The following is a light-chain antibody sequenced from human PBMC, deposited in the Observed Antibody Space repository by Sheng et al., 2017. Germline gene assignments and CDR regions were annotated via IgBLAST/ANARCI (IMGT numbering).Light chain of an antibody. CDR2: DEA. V-gene: IGKV3-11*01. Sequence: VLTQSPATLSLSPGERATLSCRASQILSSSLAWYQQKPGQAPRLLIYDEARRATGVPARFSASGSGTDFTLTIDSLEPDDFAVYYCQQRANWPPFTFGPGTKVEIK. CDR3: QQRANWPPFT. J-gene: IGKJ3*01. CDR1: QILSSS.